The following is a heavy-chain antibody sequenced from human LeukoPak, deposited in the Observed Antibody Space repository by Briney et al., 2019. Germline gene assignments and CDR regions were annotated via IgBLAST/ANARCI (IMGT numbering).Heavy chain of an antibody. CDR2: ISSSSSYI. V-gene: IGHV3-21*01. Sequence: GGSLRLSCAASGFTFSSYSMNWVRQAPGKGLEWVSSISSSSSYIYYADSVKGRFTISRDNAKNSLYLQMNSLRAEDTAVYYCARDVGTYVPRVFDYWGQGTLVTVSS. CDR3: ARDVGTYVPRVFDY. CDR1: GFTFSSYS. J-gene: IGHJ4*02. D-gene: IGHD3-16*01.